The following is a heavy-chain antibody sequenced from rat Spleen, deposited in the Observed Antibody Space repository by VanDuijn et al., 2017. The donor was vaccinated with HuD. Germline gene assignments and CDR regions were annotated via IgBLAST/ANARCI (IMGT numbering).Heavy chain of an antibody. Sequence: EVQLVESGGGLVQPGRSLKLSCAASGFTFSDYYMAWIRQAPGKGLEWVASIINTGGSTYYPDSVKGRFTISRDNAKSTLYLQMNSLRSEDTATYYCTRDRYGGSAYNWFAHWGQGTLVTVSS. CDR2: IINTGGST. J-gene: IGHJ3*01. D-gene: IGHD1-11*01. CDR3: TRDRYGGSAYNWFAH. V-gene: IGHV5-31*01. CDR1: GFTFSDYY.